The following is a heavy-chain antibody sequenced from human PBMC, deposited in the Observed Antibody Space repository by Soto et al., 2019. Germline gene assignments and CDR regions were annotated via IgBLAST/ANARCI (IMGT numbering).Heavy chain of an antibody. CDR3: ASVWFGDYYYYYGMDV. Sequence: SVKVSCKASGGTFSSYAISWVRQAPGQGLEWMGGIIPIFGTANYAQKFQGRVTITADKSTSTAYMELSSLRSEDTAVYYCASVWFGDYYYYYGMDVWGQGTTATVSS. V-gene: IGHV1-69*06. D-gene: IGHD3-10*01. CDR1: GGTFSSYA. J-gene: IGHJ6*02. CDR2: IIPIFGTA.